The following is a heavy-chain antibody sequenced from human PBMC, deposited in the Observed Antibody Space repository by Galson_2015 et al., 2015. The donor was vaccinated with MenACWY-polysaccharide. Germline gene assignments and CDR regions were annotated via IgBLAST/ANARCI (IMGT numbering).Heavy chain of an antibody. CDR1: GFTVSSNHA. V-gene: IGHV3-23*01. CDR2: ISGSGRDT. CDR3: ARDGYNYGFADFDY. J-gene: IGHJ4*02. D-gene: IGHD5-18*01. Sequence: SLRLSCAASGFTVSSNHAMSWVRQAPERGLEWVSAISGSGRDTFYADSVKGRFTISRDNSKNTLFLQMNSLRVEDTAIYYCARDGYNYGFADFDYWGQGTLVTVSS.